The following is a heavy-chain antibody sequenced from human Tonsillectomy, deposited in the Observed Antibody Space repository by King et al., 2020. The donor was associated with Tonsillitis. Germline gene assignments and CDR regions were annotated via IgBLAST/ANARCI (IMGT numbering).Heavy chain of an antibody. CDR1: AFTFSRSW. J-gene: IGHJ4*02. CDR3: ARDHAYSSFDY. CDR2: INPDGSEE. V-gene: IGHV3-7*01. D-gene: IGHD6-19*01. Sequence: VQLAESGGDLVQAGGSLRLSCAASAFTFSRSWMAWVRQAPGTGLEWVATINPDGSEENYVAAVKGRFTISRDNSKNTVYLQMNSLGADDTAVYYCARDHAYSSFDYWGQGTLVTVSS.